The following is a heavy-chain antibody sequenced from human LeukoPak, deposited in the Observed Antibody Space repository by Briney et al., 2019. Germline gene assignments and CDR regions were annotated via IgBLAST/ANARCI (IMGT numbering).Heavy chain of an antibody. J-gene: IGHJ6*03. V-gene: IGHV4-39*07. CDR1: GGSISSSSYY. Sequence: SETLSLTCTVSGGSISSSSYYWGWIRQPPGKGLEWIGSIYYSGSTNYNPSLKSRVTISVDTAKNQFSLKLSSVTAADTAVYYCARFWSGVGGYCSGGSCYGDYYYYYYMDVWGKGTTVAVSS. CDR3: ARFWSGVGGYCSGGSCYGDYYYYYYMDV. D-gene: IGHD2-15*01. CDR2: IYYSGST.